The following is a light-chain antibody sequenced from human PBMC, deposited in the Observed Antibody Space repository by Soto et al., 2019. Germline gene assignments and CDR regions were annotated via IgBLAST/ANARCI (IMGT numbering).Light chain of an antibody. J-gene: IGKJ1*01. CDR3: QQYNTSPLT. CDR1: ESVSSSY. CDR2: GAS. Sequence: EIVLTQSPGTLSVSPGERATRPCRASESVSSSYLAWYQQKPGQAPRRLIYGASIRATGIPDRFSGSGSGTDFTLTISRLEPEDFALYYCQQYNTSPLTFGQGTKVDIK. V-gene: IGKV3-20*01.